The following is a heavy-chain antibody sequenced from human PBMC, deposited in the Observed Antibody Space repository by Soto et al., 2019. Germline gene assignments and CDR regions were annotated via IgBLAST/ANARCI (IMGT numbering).Heavy chain of an antibody. Sequence: GGSLRLSCAASGFTVSSNYMSWVRQAPGKGLEWVSVIYSGGSTYYADSVKGRFTIARDNSKNTLYLQMNSLRAEDTAVYYCARAEGNMVRGVIEYYFDYWGQGTLVTVSS. D-gene: IGHD3-10*01. J-gene: IGHJ4*02. CDR1: GFTVSSNY. CDR3: ARAEGNMVRGVIEYYFDY. V-gene: IGHV3-66*01. CDR2: IYSGGST.